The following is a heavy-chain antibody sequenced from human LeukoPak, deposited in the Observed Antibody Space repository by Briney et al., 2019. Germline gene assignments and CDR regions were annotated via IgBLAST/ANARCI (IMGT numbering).Heavy chain of an antibody. CDR3: AREFRSGYNSRWFDY. J-gene: IGHJ5*01. Sequence: GGSLRLSCAASGIILSSYWMSWVRQAPGKGLEWVANIKQDGSEKWYVDSVKGRFTISRDSAKNSLYLQVNSLRVEDTAVYYCAREFRSGYNSRWFDYWGQGTLVTVSS. CDR2: IKQDGSEK. D-gene: IGHD6-19*01. V-gene: IGHV3-7*01. CDR1: GIILSSYW.